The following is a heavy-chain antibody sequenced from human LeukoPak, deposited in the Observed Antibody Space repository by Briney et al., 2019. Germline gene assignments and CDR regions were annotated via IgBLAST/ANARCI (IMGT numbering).Heavy chain of an antibody. CDR2: ISGSGDST. Sequence: PGGSLRLSCAASGFTVSSTYMSWVRQAPGKGLEWVSGISGSGDSTYYGDSVKGRFAISRDHSKNTLYLQMNSLRAEDTAVYYCAKVRASSGWYGGFDYWGQGTLVTVSS. V-gene: IGHV3-23*01. CDR1: GFTVSSTY. CDR3: AKVRASSGWYGGFDY. D-gene: IGHD6-19*01. J-gene: IGHJ4*02.